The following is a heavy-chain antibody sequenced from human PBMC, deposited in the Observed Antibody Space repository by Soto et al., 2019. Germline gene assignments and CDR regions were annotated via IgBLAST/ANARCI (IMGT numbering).Heavy chain of an antibody. D-gene: IGHD3-3*01. CDR1: GFTFSSYA. J-gene: IGHJ3*02. Sequence: GGSLRLSCAASGFTFSSYAMHWVRQAPGKGLEWVAVISCDGSNKYYADSVKGRFTISRDNSKNTLYLQMNSLRAEDTAVYYCARDLPHDFWSGYYSDAFDIWGQGTMVTVSS. CDR2: ISCDGSNK. V-gene: IGHV3-30-3*01. CDR3: ARDLPHDFWSGYYSDAFDI.